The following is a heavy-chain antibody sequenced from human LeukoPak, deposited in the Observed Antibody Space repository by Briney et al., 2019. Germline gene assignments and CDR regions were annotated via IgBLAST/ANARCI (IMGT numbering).Heavy chain of an antibody. CDR1: GFPFSTYA. CDR3: AKGRSEVVPAAINY. V-gene: IGHV3-23*01. J-gene: IGHJ4*02. CDR2: ISGSGGST. Sequence: GASLTLSCSASGFPFSTYAMSGVRQAPGKGREGVWTISGSGGSTYYAASVKGRFTIPKDNPKTTLHLQMNRLRAGETAVYYCAKGRSEVVPAAINYWGQGTRAPVPS. D-gene: IGHD2-2*01.